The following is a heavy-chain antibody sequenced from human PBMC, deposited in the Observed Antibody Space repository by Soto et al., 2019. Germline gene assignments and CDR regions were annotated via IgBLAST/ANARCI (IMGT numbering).Heavy chain of an antibody. CDR2: INPNSGGT. CDR1: GYTFTGYY. J-gene: IGHJ6*02. D-gene: IGHD6-6*01. V-gene: IGHV1-2*02. CDR3: AKSVELEYSNLYYYYGMDV. Sequence: ASVKVSCKASGYTFTGYYMHWVRQAPGQGLEWMGWINPNSGGTNYAQKFQGRVTMTRDTSISTAYMELSRLRAEDTAVYYCAKSVELEYSNLYYYYGMDVWGQGTTVTVSS.